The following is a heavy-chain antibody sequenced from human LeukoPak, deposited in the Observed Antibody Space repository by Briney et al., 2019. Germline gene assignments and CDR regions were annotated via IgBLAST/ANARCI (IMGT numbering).Heavy chain of an antibody. CDR3: AREIAVAGSYYFDY. CDR1: GFTVSSNY. D-gene: IGHD6-19*01. CDR2: IYSGGST. J-gene: IGHJ4*02. V-gene: IGHV3-53*04. Sequence: PGGSLRLSCAASGFTVSSNYISWVRQAPGKGLEWVSVIYSGGSTYYADSVKGRFTISRHNSKNTLYLQMNSLRAEDTAVYYCAREIAVAGSYYFDYWGQGTLVTVSS.